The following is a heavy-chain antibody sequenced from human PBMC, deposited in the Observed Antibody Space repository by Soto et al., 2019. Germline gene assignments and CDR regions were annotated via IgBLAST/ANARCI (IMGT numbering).Heavy chain of an antibody. CDR1: GFTFSTYW. Sequence: EVQLVESGGGLVQPGGSLRLSCAASGFTFSTYWMTWVRQAPGKGLEWMANIKQDGSQKYYVDSVKGRFTISRDNAKNSLYLQMNSLRAEDTAVYYCAGGTGWIWDNWGQGTLVTVSS. CDR3: AGGTGWIWDN. J-gene: IGHJ4*02. CDR2: IKQDGSQK. V-gene: IGHV3-7*04. D-gene: IGHD6-19*01.